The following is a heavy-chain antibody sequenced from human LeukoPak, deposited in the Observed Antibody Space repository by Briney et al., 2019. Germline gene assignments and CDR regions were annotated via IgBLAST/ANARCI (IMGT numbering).Heavy chain of an antibody. V-gene: IGHV3-74*01. CDR1: GLTFSSYW. D-gene: IGHD6-13*01. CDR3: ARGKLYRTAAADILDY. CDR2: INSDGSST. J-gene: IGHJ4*02. Sequence: GSLRLSCAASGLTFSSYWMHWVRQAPGKGLVWVSRINSDGSSTSYADSVKGRFTISRDNSKNTLYLQMNSLRAEDTAVYYCARGKLYRTAAADILDYWGQGTLVTVSS.